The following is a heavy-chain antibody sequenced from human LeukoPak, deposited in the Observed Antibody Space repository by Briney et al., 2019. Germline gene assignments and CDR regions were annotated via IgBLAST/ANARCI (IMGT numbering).Heavy chain of an antibody. CDR1: GFTFSSYA. V-gene: IGHV3-30-3*01. D-gene: IGHD3-3*01. Sequence: GRSLRHSCAASGFTFSSYAMHWVRQAPGKGLEWVAVISYDGSNKYYADSVKGRFTISRDNSKNTLYLQMNSLRAEDTAVYYCARDPNHYDFWSGGPSDYYGMDVWGQGTTVTVSS. CDR2: ISYDGSNK. CDR3: ARDPNHYDFWSGGPSDYYGMDV. J-gene: IGHJ6*02.